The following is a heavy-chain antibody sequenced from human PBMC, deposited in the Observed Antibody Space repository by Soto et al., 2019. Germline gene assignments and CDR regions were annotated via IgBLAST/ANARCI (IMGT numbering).Heavy chain of an antibody. CDR2: IYFTGST. CDR1: GASVSSGSYY. CDR3: TRGPPRVQWFDP. Sequence: SETLSLTCTVSGASVSSGSYYWSWLRQPPGKGLEWIGHIYFTGSTNYNPSLKSRVTMSLDTSRNQFSLKLSSVTAADTAVYYCTRGPPRVQWFDPWGLGTLVTVSS. V-gene: IGHV4-61*01. J-gene: IGHJ5*02.